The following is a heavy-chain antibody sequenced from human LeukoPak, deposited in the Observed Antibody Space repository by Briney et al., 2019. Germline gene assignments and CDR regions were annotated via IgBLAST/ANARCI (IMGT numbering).Heavy chain of an antibody. V-gene: IGHV4-38-2*02. CDR3: ARAQDFSDSSGPNYLDF. CDR2: FSHRGGS. J-gene: IGHJ4*02. D-gene: IGHD3-22*01. CDR1: GYSLSSGFF. Sequence: PSETLSLTCTVSGYSLSSGFFCDWIRQSPGKGLEWIGSFSHRGGSYHNPSLKSRVTISVDTSKNQFSLKLLSVTATDTAVYYCARAQDFSDSSGPNYLDFWGQGILVTVSS.